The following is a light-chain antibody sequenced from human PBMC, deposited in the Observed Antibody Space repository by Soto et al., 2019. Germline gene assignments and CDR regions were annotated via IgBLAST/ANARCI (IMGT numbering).Light chain of an antibody. J-gene: IGKJ4*01. V-gene: IGKV3-11*01. CDR1: QSLSRS. Sequence: DIVLSQSPSTLSLSPGESATLSCRASQSLSRSLAWYQQKPGQAPRLLIYDAFNRAAGIPARFSGSGSGTDFTLTISGLEPEDFAMYYCQQYGASPLTFGGGTRVDIK. CDR3: QQYGASPLT. CDR2: DAF.